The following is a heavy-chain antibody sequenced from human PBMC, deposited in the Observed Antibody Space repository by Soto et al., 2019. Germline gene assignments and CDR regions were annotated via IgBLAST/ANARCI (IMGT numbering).Heavy chain of an antibody. CDR2: IYKSATT. CDR3: ARGRYCLTGRCFPNWFDS. D-gene: IGHD2-15*01. J-gene: IGHJ5*01. Sequence: PSETLSLTXSVSGDSISTVDYFWAWIRQPPGQALEYIGYIYKSATTYYNPSFESRVAISLDTSKSQFSLNVTSVTAADTAVYFCARGRYCLTGRCFPNWFDSWGQGTLVTFSS. CDR1: GDSISTVDYF. V-gene: IGHV4-30-4*01.